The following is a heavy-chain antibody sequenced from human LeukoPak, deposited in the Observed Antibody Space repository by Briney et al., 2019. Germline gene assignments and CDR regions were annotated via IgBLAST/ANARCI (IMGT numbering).Heavy chain of an antibody. J-gene: IGHJ2*01. CDR1: GGSFSSYS. Sequence: AETLSLTCAPYGGSFSSYSLSWAWIRQAPEQGLVWIGEIIEKGNANYNPALKRLVTIDLDTSKNKFSLKLTSVTAADTAMYYCARGYYPPRWYFDLWGRGTLLTVPS. CDR3: ARGYYPPRWYFDL. V-gene: IGHV4-34*01. CDR2: IIEKGNA. D-gene: IGHD3-10*01.